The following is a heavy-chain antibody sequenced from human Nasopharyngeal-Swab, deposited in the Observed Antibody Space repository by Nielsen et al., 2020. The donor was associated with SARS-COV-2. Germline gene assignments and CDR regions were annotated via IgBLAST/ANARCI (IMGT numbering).Heavy chain of an antibody. CDR1: GGSLSGYY. V-gene: IGHV4-34*01. CDR2: VEQSGFT. J-gene: IGHJ4*02. D-gene: IGHD6-13*01. Sequence: SETLSLTCAVYGGSLSGYYWTWIRQPPGKGLEWIGDVEQSGFTKYNPSLKSRVSISLDTSKNQVSLKVSSVTAADTAVYYCVRSSSWYYFDYWAQGTQVTVSS. CDR3: VRSSSWYYFDY.